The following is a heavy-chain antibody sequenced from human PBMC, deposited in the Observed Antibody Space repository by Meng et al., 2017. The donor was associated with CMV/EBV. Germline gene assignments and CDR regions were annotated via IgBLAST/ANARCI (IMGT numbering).Heavy chain of an antibody. V-gene: IGHV3-23*03. Sequence: GESLKISCAASGFTFSSYAMSWVRQAPGKGLEWVSVIYSGGSSTYYADSVKGRFTISRDNSKNTLYLQMNSLGAEDTAVYYCAKVPTMTGYFDYWGQGTLVTVSS. D-gene: IGHD3-22*01. CDR3: AKVPTMTGYFDY. J-gene: IGHJ4*02. CDR1: GFTFSSYA. CDR2: IYSGGSST.